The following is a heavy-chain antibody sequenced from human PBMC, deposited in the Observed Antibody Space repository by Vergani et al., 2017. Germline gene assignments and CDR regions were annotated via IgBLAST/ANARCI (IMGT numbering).Heavy chain of an antibody. CDR2: ISRSSSTI. Sequence: EVQLVESGGGLVQPGGSLRLSCAASGSTFSSYAMNWVRQAPGKGLEWVSYISRSSSTIYYADSVKGRFTISRDKAKNSRHLQMNNLRAEDTAVYYCARQSRDVFCTNGVCPLGYWGQGALVTVSS. D-gene: IGHD2-8*01. J-gene: IGHJ4*02. V-gene: IGHV3-48*01. CDR1: GSTFSSYA. CDR3: ARQSRDVFCTNGVCPLGY.